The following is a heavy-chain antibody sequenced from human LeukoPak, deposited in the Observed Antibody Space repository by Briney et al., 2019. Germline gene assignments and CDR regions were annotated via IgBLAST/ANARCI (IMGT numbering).Heavy chain of an antibody. CDR1: GGSISSSSYY. Sequence: SETLSLTCTVSGGSISSSSYYWGWIRQPPGKGLEWIGSIYYSGSTYYNPSLKSRVTISVDTSKNQFSLKLSSVTAADTAVYYCARGRGSGWYRWGQGTLVTVSS. CDR2: IYYSGST. V-gene: IGHV4-39*01. D-gene: IGHD6-19*01. J-gene: IGHJ5*02. CDR3: ARGRGSGWYR.